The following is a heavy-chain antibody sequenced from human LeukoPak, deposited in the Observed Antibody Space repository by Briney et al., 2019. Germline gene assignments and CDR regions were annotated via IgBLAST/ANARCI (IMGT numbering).Heavy chain of an antibody. CDR3: ARDPHSSSWYYAMDV. V-gene: IGHV1-2*02. CDR1: AYTLTVLY. Sequence: ASVKLTSASSAYTLTVLYIHWPPRAHGQWPELIWWINPNSGGTNYAQKFPGRVTMTRDTSISTAYMELSRLRSDDTAVYYCARDPHSSSWYYAMDVWGQGTTVTVSS. D-gene: IGHD6-13*01. J-gene: IGHJ6*02. CDR2: INPNSGGT.